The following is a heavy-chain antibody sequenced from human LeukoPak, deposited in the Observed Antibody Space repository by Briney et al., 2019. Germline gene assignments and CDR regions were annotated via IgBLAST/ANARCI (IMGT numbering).Heavy chain of an antibody. CDR2: ISGSGGST. J-gene: IGHJ4*02. CDR3: AKDLQGGSSGWPVFEY. V-gene: IGHV3-23*01. D-gene: IGHD6-19*01. Sequence: GGSLRLSCAASGFTFSSYGMHWVRQAPGKGLEWVSMISGSGGSTYYADSVKGRFTISRDNSKNTLYLQMNSLRAEDTAVYYCAKDLQGGSSGWPVFEYWGQGTLVAVSS. CDR1: GFTFSSYG.